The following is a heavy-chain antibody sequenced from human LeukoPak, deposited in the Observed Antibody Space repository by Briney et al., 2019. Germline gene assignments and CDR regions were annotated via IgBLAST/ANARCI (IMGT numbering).Heavy chain of an antibody. Sequence: GGSLRLSCAASGFTFSSYGMHWVRQAPGKGLEWVAVIWYDGSNKYYADSVKGRFTISRDNSKNTLYLQMNSLRAEDTAVYYCAKDGGKQQLVRPLDYWGQGTLVTVSS. CDR1: GFTFSSYG. D-gene: IGHD6-13*01. CDR3: AKDGGKQQLVRPLDY. J-gene: IGHJ4*02. V-gene: IGHV3-30*02. CDR2: IWYDGSNK.